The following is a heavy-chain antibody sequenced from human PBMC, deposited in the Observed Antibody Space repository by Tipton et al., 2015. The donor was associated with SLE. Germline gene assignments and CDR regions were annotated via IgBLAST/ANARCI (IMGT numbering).Heavy chain of an antibody. CDR3: ARNLGSYYGMDV. CDR2: ISFDGSNK. V-gene: IGHV3-30*03. Sequence: SLRLSCAASGFTFSHHGMHWVRQAPGKGLEWVAVISFDGSNKYYGDSVRGRFTVSRDNSKDTLFLQVNSLRAEDTAVYYCARNLGSYYGMDVRGQGTTVTVSS. CDR1: GFTFSHHG. D-gene: IGHD3-16*01. J-gene: IGHJ6*02.